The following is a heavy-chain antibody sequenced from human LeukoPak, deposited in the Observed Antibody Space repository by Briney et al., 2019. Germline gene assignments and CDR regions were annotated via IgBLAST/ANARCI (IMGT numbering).Heavy chain of an antibody. Sequence: PGGSLRLSCAASGFTFSSYWMSWVRQAPGKGLEWVANIKQDGSEKYYVDSVKGRFTISRDNAKNSLYLQMNSLRAEDTAVYYCARDGRFCGGYRTGQSHNYYYYYMDVWGKGTTVTVSS. CDR1: GFTFSSYW. V-gene: IGHV3-7*01. CDR3: ARDGRFCGGYRTGQSHNYYYYYMDV. CDR2: IKQDGSEK. J-gene: IGHJ6*03. D-gene: IGHD2-8*02.